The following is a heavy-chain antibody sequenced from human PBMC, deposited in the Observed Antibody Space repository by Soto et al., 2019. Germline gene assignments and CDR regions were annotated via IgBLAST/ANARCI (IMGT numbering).Heavy chain of an antibody. CDR1: GFTFDEYD. CDR3: AKGFRSGYDYKAVDI. V-gene: IGHV3-9*01. CDR2: ISWDSGRK. J-gene: IGHJ3*02. Sequence: EVQLVESGGGLVQPGRSLRLSCAASGFTFDEYDIHWVRQAPGRGLEWVSGISWDSGRKVYADSVEGRFTISRDNAKSSLYLHMSSLRAEDTAFYHCAKGFRSGYDYKAVDIWGQGTMVIVSS. D-gene: IGHD5-12*01.